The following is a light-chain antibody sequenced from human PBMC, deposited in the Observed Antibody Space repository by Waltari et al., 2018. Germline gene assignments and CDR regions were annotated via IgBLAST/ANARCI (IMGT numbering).Light chain of an antibody. CDR3: AVWDDSLNGVV. CDR2: YDD. CDR1: RSNIRNMA. V-gene: IGLV1-36*01. J-gene: IGLJ2*01. Sequence: QSVLTQPPSVSEAPRQRVTISCSGSRSNIRNMAVTCYQQLPGKAPKLLIYYDDLLPSGVSDRFSGSKSGTSASLAISGLQSDDEADYYCAVWDDSLNGVVFGGGTKLTVL.